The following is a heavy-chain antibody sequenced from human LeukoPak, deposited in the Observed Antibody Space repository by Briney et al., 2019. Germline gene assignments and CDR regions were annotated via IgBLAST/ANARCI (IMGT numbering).Heavy chain of an antibody. CDR3: VRTRTLEWLLFGY. J-gene: IGHJ4*02. D-gene: IGHD3-3*01. CDR2: ISYDGSNK. CDR1: GFTFSSYG. V-gene: IGHV3-30*03. Sequence: GRSLRLSCAASGFTFSSYGMHWVRQAPGKGLKWVAVISYDGSNKYYADSVKGRFTISRDNSKNTLYLQMNSLRAEDTAVYYCVRTRTLEWLLFGYWGQGTLVTVSS.